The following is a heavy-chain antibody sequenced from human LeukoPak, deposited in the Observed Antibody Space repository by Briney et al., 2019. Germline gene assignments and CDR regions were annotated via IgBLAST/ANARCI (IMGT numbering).Heavy chain of an antibody. CDR2: IHSGGST. J-gene: IGHJ4*02. CDR3: ARERRYCSGDNCYSGLDY. Sequence: PGGSLRLSCAVSGFTVSSNYMSWVRQAPGKGLEWVSLIHSGGSTDYADSVKDRFTISRDNSKNTVNLQINSLRAEGTAVYYCARERRYCSGDNCYSGLDYWGQGTLVTVSS. D-gene: IGHD2-15*01. V-gene: IGHV3-53*01. CDR1: GFTVSSNY.